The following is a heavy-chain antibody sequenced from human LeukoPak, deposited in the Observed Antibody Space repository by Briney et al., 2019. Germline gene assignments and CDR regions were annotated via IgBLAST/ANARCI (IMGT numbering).Heavy chain of an antibody. CDR1: GLTFSSYT. J-gene: IGHJ4*02. V-gene: IGHV3-21*01. Sequence: GGSLRLSCAASGLTFSSYTMNWVRQATGKGLEWVSSISPTGESTWSADSVKGRFTISRDNAKNSVYLQMNSLRVEDTAVYFCARDFLGESGAGGYWGQGTLVTVSS. D-gene: IGHD3-10*01. CDR3: ARDFLGESGAGGY. CDR2: ISPTGEST.